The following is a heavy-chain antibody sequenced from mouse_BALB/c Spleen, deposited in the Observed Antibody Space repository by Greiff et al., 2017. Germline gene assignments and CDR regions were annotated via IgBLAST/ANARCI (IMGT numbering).Heavy chain of an antibody. D-gene: IGHD1-1*01. CDR3: ARGGYGSSYDAMDY. CDR2: IYPGNVNT. V-gene: IGHV1S56*01. Sequence: QVQLQQSGPELVKPGASVRISCKASGYTFTSYYIHWVKQRPGQGLEWIGWIYPGNVNTEYNEKFKGKATLTADKSSSTAYMQLSSLTSEDSAVYFCARGGYGSSYDAMDYWGQGTSVTVSS. J-gene: IGHJ4*01. CDR1: GYTFTSYY.